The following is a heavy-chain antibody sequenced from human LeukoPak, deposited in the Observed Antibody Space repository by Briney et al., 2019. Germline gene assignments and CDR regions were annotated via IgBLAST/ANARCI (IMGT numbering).Heavy chain of an antibody. V-gene: IGHV1-2*02. J-gene: IGHJ5*02. D-gene: IGHD2-2*01. Sequence: ASVKVSCKASGYTFTGYYMHWGRQAPGQGLEWMGWINPNSGGTNYAQKLQGRVTMTRDTSISTAYMELSRLRSDDTAVYYCARALVGLGQALLRRLLTTAAAIDPWGQGTLVTVSS. CDR2: INPNSGGT. CDR3: ARALVGLGQALLRRLLTTAAAIDP. CDR1: GYTFTGYY.